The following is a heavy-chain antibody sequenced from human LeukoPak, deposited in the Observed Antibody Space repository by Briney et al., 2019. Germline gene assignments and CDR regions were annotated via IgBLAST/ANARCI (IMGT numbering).Heavy chain of an antibody. D-gene: IGHD3-10*01. CDR1: GFSFSSDE. Sequence: GGSLRLSCAASGFSFSSDELNWVRQAPGKGLEWLSYISTSGRTTYYADSVKGRFTISRDNAKNSLYLQMSSLRAEDTAVYYCARDRTMVRGLANYFYGMGVWGQGTTVIVSS. J-gene: IGHJ6*02. V-gene: IGHV3-48*03. CDR3: ARDRTMVRGLANYFYGMGV. CDR2: ISTSGRTT.